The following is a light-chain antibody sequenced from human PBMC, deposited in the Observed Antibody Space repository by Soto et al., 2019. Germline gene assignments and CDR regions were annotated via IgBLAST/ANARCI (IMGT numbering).Light chain of an antibody. J-gene: IGKJ4*01. CDR3: QHYDDLRLT. CDR2: AAS. V-gene: IGKV1-33*01. Sequence: DIPMTQSPSSLSASVGDRVTITCQASQDISNYINWYQQKPGKAPQLLIYAASNLETGVPSRFSGTGSGTDFTLTISSLQPGDLGTYFCQHYDDLRLTFGGGTKVEVK. CDR1: QDISNY.